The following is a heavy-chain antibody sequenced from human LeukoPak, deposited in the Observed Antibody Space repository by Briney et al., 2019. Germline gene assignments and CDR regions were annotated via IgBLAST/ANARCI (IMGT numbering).Heavy chain of an antibody. CDR1: GYTFTSYD. J-gene: IGHJ4*02. V-gene: IGHV1-8*01. CDR2: MNPNSGNT. D-gene: IGHD3-22*01. Sequence: ASVKVSCKASGYTFTSYDINWVRQATGQGLEWMGWMNPNSGNTGYAQKFQGRVTMTRNTSISTAYTELSSLRSEDTAVYYCARGGAGYYDSSGYYFVYWGQGTLVTVSS. CDR3: ARGGAGYYDSSGYYFVY.